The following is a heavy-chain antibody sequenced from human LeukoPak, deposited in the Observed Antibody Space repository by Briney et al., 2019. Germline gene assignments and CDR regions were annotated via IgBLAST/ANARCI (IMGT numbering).Heavy chain of an antibody. D-gene: IGHD2-21*02. CDR1: GGSISSSSYY. J-gene: IGHJ3*02. CDR3: ARAGCGGDCYPVAFDI. CDR2: IYYSGST. V-gene: IGHV4-61*01. Sequence: PSETLSLTCTVSGGSISSSSYYWSWLRQPPGKGLEWIGYIYYSGSTNYNPSLKSRVTISVDTSKNQFSLKLSSVTAADTAVYYCARAGCGGDCYPVAFDIWGQGTMVTVSS.